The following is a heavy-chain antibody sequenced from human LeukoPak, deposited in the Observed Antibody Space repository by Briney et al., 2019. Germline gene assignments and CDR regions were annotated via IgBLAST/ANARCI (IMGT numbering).Heavy chain of an antibody. CDR3: ARLYCSSLSCYEDY. Sequence: SETLSLTCAVYGGSFSGYYWSWIRQPPGKGLEWIGEINHSGSTNYNPSLKSRVTISVDTSKNQFSLKLSSVTAADTAVYYCARLYCSSLSCYEDYWGQGTLVTVSS. J-gene: IGHJ4*02. CDR2: INHSGST. CDR1: GGSFSGYY. D-gene: IGHD2-2*01. V-gene: IGHV4-34*01.